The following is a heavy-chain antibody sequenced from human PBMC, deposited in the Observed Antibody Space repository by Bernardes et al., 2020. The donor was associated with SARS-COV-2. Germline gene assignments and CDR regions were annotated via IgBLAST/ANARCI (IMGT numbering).Heavy chain of an antibody. V-gene: IGHV5-51*01. D-gene: IGHD6-19*01. Sequence: GASRKNTRKATGYDITTYWSAWVRPMPGEGLEWLGIIYPRDSDTRQRPSFQGQVTISADKSTNTAYLQWSSLKASDSAIDYCARLVAQAGTYYFDFWGQGILFTVSS. CDR2: IYPRDSDT. CDR3: ARLVAQAGTYYFDF. J-gene: IGHJ4*02. CDR1: GYDITTYW.